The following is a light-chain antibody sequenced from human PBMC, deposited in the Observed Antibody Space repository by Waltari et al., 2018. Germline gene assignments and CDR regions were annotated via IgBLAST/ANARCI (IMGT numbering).Light chain of an antibody. Sequence: DIQMTQSPSSLSASVQDRVTITCRASQSISSYLHWYQQKPEKAPKLLIYAAASLQSGVPSMLSGSGSGTDFTLTISSLQTEDVATYYCQQSYSTPYTFGQGTKLDIK. CDR2: AAA. CDR1: QSISSY. V-gene: IGKV1-39*01. CDR3: QQSYSTPYT. J-gene: IGKJ2*01.